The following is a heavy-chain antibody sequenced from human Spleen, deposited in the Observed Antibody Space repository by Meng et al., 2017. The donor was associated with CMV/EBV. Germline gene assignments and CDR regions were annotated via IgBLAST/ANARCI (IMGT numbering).Heavy chain of an antibody. CDR1: GDSISNNSAA. CDR3: ARVTSSRGAFDI. Sequence: SETLSLTCAISGDSISNNSAAWNWIRQSPSRGLEWLGRTYYRTKWYNDYAVSVKSRIIINPDTSKNHFTLQLNSVTPEDTAVYYCARVTSSRGAFDIWGQGTMVTVSS. V-gene: IGHV6-1*01. J-gene: IGHJ3*02. CDR2: TYYRTKWYN. D-gene: IGHD6-13*01.